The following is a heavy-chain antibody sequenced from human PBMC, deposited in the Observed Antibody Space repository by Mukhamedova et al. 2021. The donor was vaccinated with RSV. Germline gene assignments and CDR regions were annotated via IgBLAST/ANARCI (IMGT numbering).Heavy chain of an antibody. V-gene: IGHV4-34*01. Sequence: SWIRQPPGKGLEWIGEINHSGSTNYNPSLKSRVTISVDTSKNQFSLKLSSVTAADTAVYYCARGIKVYALGLSRYYYYYMDVWG. CDR3: ARGIKVYALGLSRYYYYYMDV. J-gene: IGHJ6*03. CDR2: INHSGST. D-gene: IGHD2-8*01.